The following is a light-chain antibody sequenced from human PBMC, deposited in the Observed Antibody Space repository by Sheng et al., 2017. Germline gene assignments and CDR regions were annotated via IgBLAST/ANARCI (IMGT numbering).Light chain of an antibody. J-gene: IGLJ3*02. CDR1: SSDVGSYNL. V-gene: IGLV2-14*02. CDR3: TSFTSSITWV. CDR2: DVI. Sequence: QSALTQPASVSGSPGQSITISCTGTSSDVGSYNLVSWYQQLPGKAPKLIIHDVIHRPSGVSSRFSGSKSGTTASLTISGLQAEDEADYYCTSFTSSITWVFGGGTKLTVL.